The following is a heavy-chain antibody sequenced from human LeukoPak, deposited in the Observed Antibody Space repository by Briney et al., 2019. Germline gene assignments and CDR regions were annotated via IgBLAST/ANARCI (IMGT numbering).Heavy chain of an antibody. CDR2: IDTSTGNP. D-gene: IGHD3-22*01. CDR3: ARKPYDSRGYYLHDY. CDR1: GYTFTRYA. J-gene: IGHJ4*02. Sequence: ASVKVSCKASGYTFTRYAMNWVRQAPGQGLEWMGWIDTSTGNPTYAQGFTGRFGFSLDTSASTAYLQISSLQAEDTAIYYCARKPYDSRGYYLHDYWGQGTLVTVSS. V-gene: IGHV7-4-1*02.